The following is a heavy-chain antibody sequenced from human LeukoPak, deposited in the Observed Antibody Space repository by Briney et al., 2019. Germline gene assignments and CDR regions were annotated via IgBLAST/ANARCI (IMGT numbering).Heavy chain of an antibody. CDR1: GGSISSGGYY. CDR3: ASHYYDSSGYNVDY. Sequence: SQTLSLTCTVSGGSISSGGYYWSWIRQHPGKGLEWIGYIYYSGSTYYNPSLKSRVTISVDTSKNQFSLKLSSVTAADTAVYYCASHYYDSSGYNVDYWGQGTLVTVSS. J-gene: IGHJ4*02. D-gene: IGHD3-22*01. V-gene: IGHV4-31*03. CDR2: IYYSGST.